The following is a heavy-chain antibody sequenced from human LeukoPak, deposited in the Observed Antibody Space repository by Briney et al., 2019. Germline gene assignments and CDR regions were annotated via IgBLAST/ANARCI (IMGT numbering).Heavy chain of an antibody. D-gene: IGHD1-7*01. CDR1: GYTFTGYY. J-gene: IGHJ6*02. V-gene: IGHV1-2*02. CDR2: INPNSGGT. CDR3: ARDRKVITGTTNYYYGMDV. Sequence: ASVKVSCKASGYTFTGYYMHWVRQAPGQGLEWMGWINPNSGGTNYAQKLQGRVTMTTDTSTSTAYMELRSLRSDDTAVYYCARDRKVITGTTNYYYGMDVWGQGTTVTVSS.